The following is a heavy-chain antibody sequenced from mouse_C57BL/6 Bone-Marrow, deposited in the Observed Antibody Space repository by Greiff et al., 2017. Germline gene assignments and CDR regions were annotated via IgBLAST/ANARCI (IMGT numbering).Heavy chain of an antibody. CDR1: GYSFTSYY. Sequence: VQLQQSGPELVKPGASVKISCKASGYSFTSYYIHWVKQRPGQGLEWIGWIYPGSGNTKYNEKFKGKATLTADTSSSTAYMQLSSLTSADSAVYYCAREEGYGSSPWFAYWGQGTLVTVSA. D-gene: IGHD1-1*01. CDR3: AREEGYGSSPWFAY. CDR2: IYPGSGNT. J-gene: IGHJ3*01. V-gene: IGHV1-66*01.